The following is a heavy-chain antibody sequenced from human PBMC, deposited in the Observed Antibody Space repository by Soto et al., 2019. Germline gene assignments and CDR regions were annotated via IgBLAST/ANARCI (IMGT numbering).Heavy chain of an antibody. CDR3: ARDLQGSGSYYLGY. J-gene: IGHJ4*02. CDR2: IYHSGST. D-gene: IGHD3-10*01. Sequence: QVQLQESGPGLVKPSGTLSLTCAVSSGSISSSNWWSWVRQPPGKGLEWIGEIYHSGSTNYNPSLRRRVTISVDTSKNQFSLKLSSVTAADTAVYYCARDLQGSGSYYLGYWGQGTLVTVSS. V-gene: IGHV4-4*02. CDR1: SGSISSSNW.